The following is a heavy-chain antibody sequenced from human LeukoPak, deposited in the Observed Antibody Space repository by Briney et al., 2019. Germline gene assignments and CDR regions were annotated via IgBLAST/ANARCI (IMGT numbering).Heavy chain of an antibody. J-gene: IGHJ3*02. D-gene: IGHD3-9*01. CDR2: IDYSGSS. CDR3: ARDHPVADWAPDI. CDR1: GGSISSYS. V-gene: IGHV4-59*13. Sequence: SSETLSLTCSVSGGSISSYSWTWIRQPPGKGLKWIGFIDYSGSSNYNPSLKSRVTISADPSTNHFSLNLTSVTAADTAVYFCARDHPVADWAPDIWGRGTMVTVSS.